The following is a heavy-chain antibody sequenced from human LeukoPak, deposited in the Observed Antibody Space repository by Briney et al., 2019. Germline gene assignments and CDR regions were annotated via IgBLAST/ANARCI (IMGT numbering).Heavy chain of an antibody. Sequence: PGGSLRLSCAVSGFTLSSHAMSWVRQALGKGLEWVSGIRGSGGVTYYADTVKGRFTISRDNSKNTLNLQMNSLRVEDTAVYYCANHFDGSASELWYFDLWGRGTLVTVSS. CDR3: ANHFDGSASELWYFDL. CDR2: IRGSGGVT. V-gene: IGHV3-23*01. D-gene: IGHD3-22*01. J-gene: IGHJ2*01. CDR1: GFTLSSHA.